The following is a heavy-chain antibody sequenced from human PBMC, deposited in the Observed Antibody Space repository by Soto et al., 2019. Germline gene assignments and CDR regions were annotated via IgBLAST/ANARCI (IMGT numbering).Heavy chain of an antibody. CDR2: IYYSGST. Sequence: SETLSLTCTVSGGSISSYYWSWIRQPPGKGLEWIGYIYYSGSTNYNPSLKSRVTISVDTSKNTLFLQMSSLRADDTAVYYCVKDRSLAVADVYYFDYWGRGTLVTVSS. V-gene: IGHV4-59*01. CDR1: GGSISSYY. J-gene: IGHJ4*02. D-gene: IGHD6-19*01. CDR3: VKDRSLAVADVYYFDY.